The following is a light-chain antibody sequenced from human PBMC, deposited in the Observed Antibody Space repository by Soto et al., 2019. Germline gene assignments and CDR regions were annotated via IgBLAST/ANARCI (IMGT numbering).Light chain of an antibody. CDR3: QQTYNTPIT. V-gene: IGKV1-39*01. CDR2: AAS. Sequence: DIQMTQSPSSLSASVGGRVTIPCLASQIIATSLAWYQQQPGKAPKFMIYAASSLQSGVPSRFSGSGSGTHCTLTITSLQPEDSATYYCQQTYNTPITFGQGTKVDIK. J-gene: IGKJ1*01. CDR1: QIIATS.